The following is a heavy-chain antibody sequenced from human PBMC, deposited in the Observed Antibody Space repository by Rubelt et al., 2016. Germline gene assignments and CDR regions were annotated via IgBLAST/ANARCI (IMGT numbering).Heavy chain of an antibody. J-gene: IGHJ4*02. CDR2: INHSGST. Sequence: QVQLQQWGAGLLKPSETLSLTCAVYGGSFSGYYWSWIRQPPGKGLEWIGEINHSGSTNYNPSSKSRVTISVDTSKNQFSLKLSSVTAADTAVYYCARRVRGYSYGNRFDYWGQGTLVTVSS. CDR3: ARRVRGYSYGNRFDY. D-gene: IGHD5-18*01. CDR1: GGSFSGYY. V-gene: IGHV4-34*01.